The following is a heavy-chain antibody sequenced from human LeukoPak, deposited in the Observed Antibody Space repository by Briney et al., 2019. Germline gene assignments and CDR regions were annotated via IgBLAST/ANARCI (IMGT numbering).Heavy chain of an antibody. J-gene: IGHJ4*02. D-gene: IGHD2-2*01. Sequence: ASVKVSCKASGYTFTSYYMHWVRQAPGQGLEWMGWINPNSGGTNYAQKFQGRVTMTRDTSISTAYMELSRLRSDDTAVYYCARDLGYCSSTSCYYRDYWGQGTLVTVSS. CDR1: GYTFTSYY. CDR2: INPNSGGT. V-gene: IGHV1-2*02. CDR3: ARDLGYCSSTSCYYRDY.